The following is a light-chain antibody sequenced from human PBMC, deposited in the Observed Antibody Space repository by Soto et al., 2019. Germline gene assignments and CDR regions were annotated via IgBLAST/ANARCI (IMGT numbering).Light chain of an antibody. CDR3: QQFSSYPLT. CDR1: QSLVHSDGIAY. V-gene: IGKV2-30*02. CDR2: GAS. Sequence: DVVMTQSPLSLPVTLGQPASISCRSNQSLVHSDGIAYFSWYQQKPGQAPRLLIFGASNRATAIPARFTGSGSGTEFTLTISSLQSEDFAVYYCQQFSSYPLTFGGGTKVDIK. J-gene: IGKJ4*01.